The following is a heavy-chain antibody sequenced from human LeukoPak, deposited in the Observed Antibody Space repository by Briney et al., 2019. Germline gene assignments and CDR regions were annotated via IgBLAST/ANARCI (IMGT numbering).Heavy chain of an antibody. CDR2: IKQDGSEK. J-gene: IGHJ4*02. Sequence: PGGSLRLSCAASGFTFGSYCMSWVRQAPGKGLELVANIKQDGSEKYYVHSVKGRFTISRDNAENSLSLQMNSLRAEDTAVYYCASAGGDSRSPLPFYYWGQGTLVTVSS. V-gene: IGHV3-7*03. CDR1: GFTFGSYC. CDR3: ASAGGDSRSPLPFYY. D-gene: IGHD6-6*01.